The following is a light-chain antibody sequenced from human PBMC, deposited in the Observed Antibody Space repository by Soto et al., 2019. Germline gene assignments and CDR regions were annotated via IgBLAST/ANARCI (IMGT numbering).Light chain of an antibody. V-gene: IGKV1-17*01. Sequence: DIQMTQSPSSLSASVGDRVTITCRASQSISSYLNWYQQKPGKAPKRLIYAASSLQPGVPSRFSGSGSGTEFTLTISSLQPEDFATYYCLQHNSYPRTFGQGTKVDI. CDR2: AAS. CDR1: QSISSY. J-gene: IGKJ1*01. CDR3: LQHNSYPRT.